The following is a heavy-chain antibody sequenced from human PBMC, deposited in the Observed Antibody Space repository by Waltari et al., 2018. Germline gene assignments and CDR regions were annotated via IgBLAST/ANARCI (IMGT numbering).Heavy chain of an antibody. J-gene: IGHJ3*01. CDR1: GFTLSDFA. CDR2: ISFDGDNK. D-gene: IGHD3-3*01. Sequence: QVQLVESGGGVVQPGRSLRLSCAVPGFTLSDFAMHGVRQSPGKGLEWVAVISFDGDNKYYGDSVKGRFTVSRDNSKNTLYLQMNRLRPADTAVYYCAKGIEEEWVVTDALDLWGQGTMVTVSS. CDR3: AKGIEEEWVVTDALDL. V-gene: IGHV3-30-3*01.